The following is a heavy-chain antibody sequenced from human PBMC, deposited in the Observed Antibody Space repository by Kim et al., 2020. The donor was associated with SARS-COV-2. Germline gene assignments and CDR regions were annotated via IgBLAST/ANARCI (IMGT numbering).Heavy chain of an antibody. D-gene: IGHD3-10*01. V-gene: IGHV4-59*08. Sequence: SETLSLTCTVSGGSISSYYWSWIRQPPGKGLEWIGYIYYSGSTNYNPSLKSRVTISVDTSKNQFSLKLSSVTAADTAVYYCARLLWTYGSGSYYNGANGYYYYGMDVWGQGTTVTVSS. J-gene: IGHJ6*02. CDR3: ARLLWTYGSGSYYNGANGYYYYGMDV. CDR1: GGSISSYY. CDR2: IYYSGST.